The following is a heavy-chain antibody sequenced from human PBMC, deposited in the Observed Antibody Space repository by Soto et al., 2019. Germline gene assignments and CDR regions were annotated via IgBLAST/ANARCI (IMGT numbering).Heavy chain of an antibody. CDR3: ARVRSIHYYFSGMDV. D-gene: IGHD2-21*01. CDR1: GYAFNGYG. CDR2: ISAYNGNS. V-gene: IGHV1-18*01. J-gene: IGHJ6*02. Sequence: QVPMVQSGTEVKKPGASVKVSCKASGYAFNGYGISWVRQAPGQGLEWMGWISAYNGNSNYAQKFQDRVTMTTDASTTTGYMELRNLISDDTAVYYCARVRSIHYYFSGMDVWGQGTKVTVSS.